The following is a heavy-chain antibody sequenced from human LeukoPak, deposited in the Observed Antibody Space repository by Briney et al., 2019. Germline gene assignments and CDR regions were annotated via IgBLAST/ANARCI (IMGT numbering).Heavy chain of an antibody. CDR1: GGSIRSGGHY. Sequence: SQTLSLTCTVSGGSIRSGGHYWSWIRQPPGKGLEWIGYIYHSGSTYYNPSLKSRVTISVDRSKNQFSLKLNSMTAADTAVYYCAKNRLDIRAFDIWGQGAMVTVSS. V-gene: IGHV4-30-2*01. J-gene: IGHJ3*02. CDR2: IYHSGST. CDR3: AKNRLDIRAFDI. D-gene: IGHD1-1*01.